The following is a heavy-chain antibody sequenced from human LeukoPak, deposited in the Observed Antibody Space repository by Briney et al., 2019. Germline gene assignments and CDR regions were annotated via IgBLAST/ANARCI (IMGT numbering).Heavy chain of an antibody. V-gene: IGHV1-18*01. CDR2: ISAYNGNT. D-gene: IGHD4-17*01. J-gene: IGHJ5*02. CDR3: ARQDYGDYTNWFDP. Sequence: ASVKVSCKASGYTFTSYGISWVRQAPGQGLEWMGWISAYNGNTNYAQKLQGRVTMTTDTSTSTAYMELRSPRSDDTAVYYCARQDYGDYTNWFDPWGQGTLVTVSS. CDR1: GYTFTSYG.